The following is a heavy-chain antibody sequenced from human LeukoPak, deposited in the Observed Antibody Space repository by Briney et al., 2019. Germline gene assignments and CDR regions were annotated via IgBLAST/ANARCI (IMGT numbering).Heavy chain of an antibody. CDR2: ISWNSNSI. CDR1: GFTFDDYA. J-gene: IGHJ4*02. V-gene: IGHV3-9*01. D-gene: IGHD1-1*01. Sequence: GGSLRLSCAASGFTFDDYAMHWVRQAPGKGLEWVSGISWNSNSIDYADSVKGRFTISRDNAKNSLYLQMNSLRTEDTALYYCAKGTEGLATTDFDYWGQGTLVTVSS. CDR3: AKGTEGLATTDFDY.